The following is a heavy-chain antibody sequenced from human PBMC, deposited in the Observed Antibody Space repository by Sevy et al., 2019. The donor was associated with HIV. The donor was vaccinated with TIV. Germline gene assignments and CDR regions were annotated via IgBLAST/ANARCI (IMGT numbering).Heavy chain of an antibody. V-gene: IGHV3-9*01. CDR1: GFSFNDHA. Sequence: GGYLSLSCAASGFSFNDHAMHWVRQVPGKGLEWVSGVSWNSRNIGYGDTVKGRFTISRDNANHCLYLEMNSLRPEDTAFYYCAKDINRGCDGVNCYPYYYYFYGLDVWGQGTTVTVSS. D-gene: IGHD2-21*01. CDR2: VSWNSRNI. CDR3: AKDINRGCDGVNCYPYYYYFYGLDV. J-gene: IGHJ6*02.